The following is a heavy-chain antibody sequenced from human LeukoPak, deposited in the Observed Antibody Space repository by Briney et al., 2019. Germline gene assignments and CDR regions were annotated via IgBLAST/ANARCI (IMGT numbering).Heavy chain of an antibody. CDR1: GFTVSSNY. V-gene: IGHV3-66*01. J-gene: IGHJ4*02. D-gene: IGHD3-22*01. CDR3: AKDGMIYYDSSGFDY. CDR2: IYSGGST. Sequence: PGGSLRLSCAASGFTVSSNYMSWVRQAPGKGLEWVSVIYSGGSTYYADSVKGRFTISRDNSKNTLYLQMNSLRAEDTAVYYCAKDGMIYYDSSGFDYWGQGTLVTVSS.